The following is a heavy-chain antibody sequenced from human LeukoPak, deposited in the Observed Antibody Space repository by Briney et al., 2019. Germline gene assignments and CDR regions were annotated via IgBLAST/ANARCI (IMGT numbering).Heavy chain of an antibody. CDR3: ARDKRVAVAGTYIYYYYMDV. V-gene: IGHV4-4*07. J-gene: IGHJ6*03. D-gene: IGHD6-19*01. Sequence: PSETLSLTCTVSGGSISSYYWSWIRQPAGKGLEWIGRIYISGSGSTNYNPSLKSRVTMSVDTSKNQFSLKLRSVTAADTAVYYCARDKRVAVAGTYIYYYYMDVWGNGTTVTISS. CDR2: IYISGSGST. CDR1: GGSISSYY.